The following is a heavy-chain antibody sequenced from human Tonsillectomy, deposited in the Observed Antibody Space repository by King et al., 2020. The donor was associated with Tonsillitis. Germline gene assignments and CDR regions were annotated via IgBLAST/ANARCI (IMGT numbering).Heavy chain of an antibody. V-gene: IGHV4-30-4*08. Sequence: VQLQESGPRLVMPSQTLSLTCTVSGGSISRGDDYWSWIRQSPGKGPEWIGYIYSSGSTYYNSSLKSRVTISINMSKTQFSLKMRSVTVADTAVYYCAKADGWGIYWVPKWFDSCGQGISVSVSS. J-gene: IGHJ5*01. CDR1: GGSISRGDDY. CDR2: IYSSGST. D-gene: IGHD3-10*01. CDR3: AKADGWGIYWVPKWFDS.